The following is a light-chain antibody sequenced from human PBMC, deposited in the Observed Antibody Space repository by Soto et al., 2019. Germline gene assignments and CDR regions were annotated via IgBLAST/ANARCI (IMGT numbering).Light chain of an antibody. V-gene: IGLV2-11*01. CDR3: CSYSCSYTGG. CDR1: SSDVGGYGY. CDR2: DVL. Sequence: QSALTQPRSLSGSPGQSVTISCTGTSSDVGGYGYVSWYQQHPGKAPKLMIFDVLKRPSGVPDRFSGSKSGNTASLSISGVQAEDEADYDCCSYSCSYTGGFGGGTNLTVL. J-gene: IGLJ3*02.